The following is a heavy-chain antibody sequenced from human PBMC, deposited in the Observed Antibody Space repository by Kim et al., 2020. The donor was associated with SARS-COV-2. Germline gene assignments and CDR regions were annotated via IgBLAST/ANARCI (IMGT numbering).Heavy chain of an antibody. CDR3: ARGLRWPDY. Sequence: GNTGYAQKFQGRVTMTRNTSIDTAYMGLSSLRSEDTAVYYCARGLRWPDYWGQGTLVTVSS. V-gene: IGHV1-8*01. CDR2: GNT. J-gene: IGHJ4*02.